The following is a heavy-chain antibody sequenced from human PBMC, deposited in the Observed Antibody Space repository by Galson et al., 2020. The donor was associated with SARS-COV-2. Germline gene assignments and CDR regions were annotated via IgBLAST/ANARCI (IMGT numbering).Heavy chain of an antibody. V-gene: IGHV4-59*01. CDR3: ARDPWGPAFYFDY. Sequence: ASETLSLTCTVSGGSISHYHWSWIRQSPGKGLEWIGCTYYSGSTKYNPSLKSRVTISVDASKNQFSLKLISVTAADTAVYYCARDPWGPAFYFDYWGQGALVTVSS. CDR2: TYYSGST. CDR1: GGSISHYH. D-gene: IGHD3-16*01. J-gene: IGHJ4*02.